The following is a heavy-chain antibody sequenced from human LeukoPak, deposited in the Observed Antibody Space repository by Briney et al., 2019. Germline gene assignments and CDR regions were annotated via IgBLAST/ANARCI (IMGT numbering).Heavy chain of an antibody. V-gene: IGHV1-18*01. CDR1: GYTFTSYG. D-gene: IGHD3-9*01. CDR2: ISAYNGNT. J-gene: IGHJ4*02. CDR3: ARDLFPYYDILTGYYPGDY. Sequence: GASVKVSCKASGYTFTSYGISWVRQAPGQGLEWMGWISAYNGNTNYAQKLQGRVTMTTDTSTSTAYMELRSLRSDDTAVYYCARDLFPYYDILTGYYPGDYWGQRTLVTVSS.